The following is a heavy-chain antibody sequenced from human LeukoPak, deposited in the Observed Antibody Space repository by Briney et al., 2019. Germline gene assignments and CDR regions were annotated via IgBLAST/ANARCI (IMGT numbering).Heavy chain of an antibody. CDR3: ARGRTGL. J-gene: IGHJ4*02. V-gene: IGHV3-9*01. CDR2: ISWNSGSI. Sequence: PGGSLRLSCAASGFTFDDYAMHWVRQAPGKGLEWVSGISWNSGSIGYADSVKGRFTISRDNAKNSLYLQMNSLRAEDTAVYYCARGRTGLWGQGTLVTVSS. D-gene: IGHD3/OR15-3a*01. CDR1: GFTFDDYA.